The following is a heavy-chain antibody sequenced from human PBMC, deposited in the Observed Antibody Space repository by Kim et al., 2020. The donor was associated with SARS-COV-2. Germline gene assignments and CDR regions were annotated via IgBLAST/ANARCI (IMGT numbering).Heavy chain of an antibody. V-gene: IGHV4-59*01. D-gene: IGHD6-19*01. CDR3: ARGGDKYSSGPYYYYGMDV. CDR2: IYYSGST. CDR1: GGSISSYY. Sequence: SETLSLTCTVSGGSISSYYWSWIRQPPGKGLEWIGYIYYSGSTNYNPSLKSRVTISVDTSKNQFSLKLSSVTAADTAVYYCARGGDKYSSGPYYYYGMDVWGQGTTVTVSS. J-gene: IGHJ6*02.